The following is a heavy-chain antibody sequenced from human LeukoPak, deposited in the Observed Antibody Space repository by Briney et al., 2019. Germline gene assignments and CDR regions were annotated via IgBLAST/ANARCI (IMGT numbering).Heavy chain of an antibody. J-gene: IGHJ1*01. CDR3: ARDGTYIYDIVVVPAAMPDAEYFQH. Sequence: PGGSLRLSCAASGFTFSSYWMHWVRQAPGKGLVWVSRINSDGSSTSYADSVKGRFTISRDNSKNTLYLQMNSLRAEDTAVYYCARDGTYIYDIVVVPAAMPDAEYFQHWGQGTLVTVSS. CDR1: GFTFSSYW. V-gene: IGHV3-74*01. CDR2: INSDGSST. D-gene: IGHD2-2*01.